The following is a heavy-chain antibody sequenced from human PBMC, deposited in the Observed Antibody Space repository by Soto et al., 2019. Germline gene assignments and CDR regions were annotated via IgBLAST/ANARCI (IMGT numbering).Heavy chain of an antibody. Sequence: QVQLVQSGPEVKKPGSSVKVSCEASGGTFSTFAVNWVRQAPGQGLEWVGGIIPLFSVAKYAQNFEGRVTIVADDSTKTVYMDLSSLRSDDSAVYYCAASGRDVLRYEYKDSEGFDLWGQGTMVTVSS. CDR1: GGTFSTFA. CDR3: AASGRDVLRYEYKDSEGFDL. J-gene: IGHJ3*01. CDR2: IIPLFSVA. V-gene: IGHV1-69*01. D-gene: IGHD6-6*01.